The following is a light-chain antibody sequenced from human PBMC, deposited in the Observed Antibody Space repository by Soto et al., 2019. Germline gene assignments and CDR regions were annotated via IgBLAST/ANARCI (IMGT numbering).Light chain of an antibody. V-gene: IGKV3-15*01. CDR1: QSVSTN. Sequence: EIVMTQSPATLSVSPGEGATLSCRASQSVSTNLAWYQQKPVQAPRLLIYSVSTRATGIPARFSGSGSGTEFTLTITSLKSEDFAVYYCQQYNNWWTFGQGTKVEIK. CDR2: SVS. CDR3: QQYNNWWT. J-gene: IGKJ1*01.